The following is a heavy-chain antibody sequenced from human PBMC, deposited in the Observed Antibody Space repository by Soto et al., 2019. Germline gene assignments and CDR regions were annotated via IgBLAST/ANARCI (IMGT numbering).Heavy chain of an antibody. V-gene: IGHV1-2*02. D-gene: IGHD2-21*02. Sequence: QVQLVQSGAEVKKPGASVKVSCKASGYTFTGHYMYWVRQAPGQGLEWMGWINPNSGDTNYAQKFQGRVTMTSDTSISTAYMEVSRLRSDDTAVYYCAKDKGDLLIFDSWGQGNLVTVSS. CDR1: GYTFTGHY. CDR3: AKDKGDLLIFDS. J-gene: IGHJ4*02. CDR2: INPNSGDT.